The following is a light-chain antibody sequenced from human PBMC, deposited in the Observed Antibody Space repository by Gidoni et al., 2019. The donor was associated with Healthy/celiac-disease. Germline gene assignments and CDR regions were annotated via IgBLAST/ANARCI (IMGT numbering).Light chain of an antibody. V-gene: IGKV4-1*01. CDR3: QQYYSSPYT. J-gene: IGKJ2*01. CDR1: QSVLYSSNNKND. Sequence: LGGRSTINCKSSQSVLYSSNNKNDLAWYQQKPGQPPKLLIYWASTRESGVPDRFSGGGSGTDFTLTISSLQAEDVAVYYCQQYYSSPYTFXQXTKLEIK. CDR2: WAS.